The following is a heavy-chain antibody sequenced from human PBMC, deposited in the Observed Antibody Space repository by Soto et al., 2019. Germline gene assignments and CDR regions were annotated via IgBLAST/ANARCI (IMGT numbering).Heavy chain of an antibody. V-gene: IGHV3-23*01. CDR2: MSGSSSTT. D-gene: IGHD1-7*01. CDR1: GLTFSNYA. J-gene: IGHJ4*02. Sequence: PGGSLRLSCATSGLTFSNYAMSWVRQAPGGGLGWVSSMSGSSSTTYYADSVGGRFTISRDRSKNTLYLQMSSLRAEDTALYYCAKNQERELPRVIDFWGQGTLVTVSS. CDR3: AKNQERELPRVIDF.